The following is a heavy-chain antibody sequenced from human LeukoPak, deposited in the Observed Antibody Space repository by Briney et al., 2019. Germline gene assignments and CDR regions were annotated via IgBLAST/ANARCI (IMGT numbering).Heavy chain of an antibody. CDR2: ISAYNGNT. V-gene: IGHV1-18*01. Sequence: ASVKVSCKASGYTFTSYGISWVRQAPGQGLEWMGWISAYNGNTNYAQKLQGRVTMTTDTSTSTAYMELRSLRSDDTAVYYCARSLDHYYGSGRFDPWSQGTLVTVSS. J-gene: IGHJ5*02. CDR1: GYTFTSYG. CDR3: ARSLDHYYGSGRFDP. D-gene: IGHD3-10*01.